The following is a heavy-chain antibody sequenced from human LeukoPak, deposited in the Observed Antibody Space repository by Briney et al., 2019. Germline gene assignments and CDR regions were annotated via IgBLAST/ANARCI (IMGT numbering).Heavy chain of an antibody. V-gene: IGHV1-8*03. D-gene: IGHD6-19*01. J-gene: IGHJ6*03. Sequence: ASVKVSCKASGYTFTGYYMHWVRQAPGQGLEWMGWINPNSGNTGYAQKFQGRVTITRNTSISTAYMELSSLRSEDTAVYYCARGRIAVVGHYYYYYYMDVWGKGTTVTVSS. CDR1: GYTFTGYY. CDR3: ARGRIAVVGHYYYYYYMDV. CDR2: INPNSGNT.